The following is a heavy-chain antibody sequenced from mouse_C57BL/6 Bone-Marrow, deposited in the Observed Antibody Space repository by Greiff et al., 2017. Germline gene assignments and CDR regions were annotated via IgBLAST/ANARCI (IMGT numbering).Heavy chain of an antibody. CDR3: TAKTDYYGKAVLFGY. V-gene: IGHV14-4*01. D-gene: IGHD1-1*01. CDR1: GFNIKDDY. Sequence: VQLQQSGAELVRPGASVKLSCTASGFNIKDDYMHWVKQRPEQGLEWIGWIDPENGDTDYASKFQGKATITADTSSNTAYLQLSSLTSEDAAVYYCTAKTDYYGKAVLFGYWGQGTTLTVSS. CDR2: IDPENGDT. J-gene: IGHJ2*01.